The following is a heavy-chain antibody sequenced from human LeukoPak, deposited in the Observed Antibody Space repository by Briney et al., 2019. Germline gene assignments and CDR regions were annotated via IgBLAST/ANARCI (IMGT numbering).Heavy chain of an antibody. CDR1: GFIFSSYT. V-gene: IGHV3-21*04. CDR2: ISSSSSYI. D-gene: IGHD3-22*01. J-gene: IGHJ4*02. Sequence: GGSLRLSCAASGFIFSSYTMNWVRQAPGKGLEWVSSISSSSSYIFYADSVKGRFTISRDNAKNSLYLQMNSLRAEDTAVYYCASHYYDSSGYYPDYWGQGTLVTVSS. CDR3: ASHYYDSSGYYPDY.